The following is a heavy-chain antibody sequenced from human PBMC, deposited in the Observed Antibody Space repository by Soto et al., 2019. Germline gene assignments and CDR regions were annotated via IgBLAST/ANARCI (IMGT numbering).Heavy chain of an antibody. V-gene: IGHV1-18*01. CDR2: ISAYNGNT. CDR3: ARDKRKYYDSSGYDAFDI. D-gene: IGHD3-22*01. Sequence: LGKRDFRTSGVGRSSDVSSWRRQDPRQGLEWMGWISAYNGNTHYPQKLHGRVTMTTDTSTSTAYMELRSLRYDDTAVYYCARDKRKYYDSSGYDAFDIWGQGTMVTVSS. CDR1: GVGRSSDV. J-gene: IGHJ3*02.